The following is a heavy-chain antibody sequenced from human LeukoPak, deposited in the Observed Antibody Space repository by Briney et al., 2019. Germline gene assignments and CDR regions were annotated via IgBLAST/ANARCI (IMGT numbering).Heavy chain of an antibody. CDR3: ARPYYYDSRIDP. D-gene: IGHD3-22*01. V-gene: IGHV4-30-4*02. CDR2: MYYSGST. Sequence: ASETLSLTCTVSGGSISSGDYYWSWIRQPPGKGLEWIAYMYYSGSTYYNPSLKSRVTMSADTSKNQVCLKLSYVTAADTGEHYCARPYYYDSRIDPWGQGILVTVSS. J-gene: IGHJ5*02. CDR1: GGSISSGDYY.